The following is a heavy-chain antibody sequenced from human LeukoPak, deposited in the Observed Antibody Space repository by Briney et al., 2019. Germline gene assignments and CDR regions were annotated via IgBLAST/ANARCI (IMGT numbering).Heavy chain of an antibody. D-gene: IGHD6-19*01. CDR1: GYTFTSYY. V-gene: IGHV1-46*01. Sequence: GASVKVSCKASGYTFTSYYMHWVRQAPGQGLEWMGIINPSGGSTSYAQKFQGRVTMTGDMSTSTVYMELSSLRSEDTAVYYCARGLYSSGWIGFSTGYYYYYYMDVWGKGTTVTVSS. J-gene: IGHJ6*03. CDR3: ARGLYSSGWIGFSTGYYYYYYMDV. CDR2: INPSGGST.